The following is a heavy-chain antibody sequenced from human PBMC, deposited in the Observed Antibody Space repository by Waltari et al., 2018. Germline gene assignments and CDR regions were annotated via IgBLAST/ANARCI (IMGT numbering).Heavy chain of an antibody. Sequence: QVQLVQSGAEVKKPGASVKVSCKASGDTFTSSAITWVRPATGQGLEWMGWMNPNSGNTGYAQKFQGRVTMTRNTSISTAYMELSSLRSEDTAVYYCATRWHYDFWSGRTDVWGQGTTVTVSS. J-gene: IGHJ6*02. D-gene: IGHD3-3*01. CDR1: GDTFTSSA. V-gene: IGHV1-8*02. CDR2: MNPNSGNT. CDR3: ATRWHYDFWSGRTDV.